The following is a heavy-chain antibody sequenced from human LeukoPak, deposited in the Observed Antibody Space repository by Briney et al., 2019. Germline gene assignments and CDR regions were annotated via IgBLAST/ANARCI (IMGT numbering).Heavy chain of an antibody. CDR3: ARADVLTGYYRLDY. CDR2: INPNSGGT. CDR1: GYTFTGYY. Sequence: ASVKVSCKASGYTFTGYYMHWVRQAPGQGLEWMGWINPNSGGTNYAQKFQGRVTMTRDTSISTAYMELSRLRPDDTAVYYCARADVLTGYYRLDYWGQGTLVTVSS. V-gene: IGHV1-2*02. D-gene: IGHD3-9*01. J-gene: IGHJ4*02.